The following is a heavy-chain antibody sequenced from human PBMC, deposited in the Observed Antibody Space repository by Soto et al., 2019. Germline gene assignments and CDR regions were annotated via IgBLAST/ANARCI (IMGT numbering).Heavy chain of an antibody. J-gene: IGHJ5*02. CDR3: ARAAHYSSPFRWFDP. CDR1: GGSISSGGYY. V-gene: IGHV4-31*03. D-gene: IGHD6-13*01. Sequence: QVQLQESGPGLVKPSQTLSLTCTVSGGSISSGGYYWSWIRQHPGKGLEWIGYIYYSGSTYYNPSRTCRVTISVYTSKNQFSLKLSSVTAADTAVYYCARAAHYSSPFRWFDPWGQGTLVTVSS. CDR2: IYYSGST.